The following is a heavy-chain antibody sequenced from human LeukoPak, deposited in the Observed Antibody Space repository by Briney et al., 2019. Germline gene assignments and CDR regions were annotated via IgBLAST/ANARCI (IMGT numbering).Heavy chain of an antibody. CDR3: ARRSIYNWNLFDS. D-gene: IGHD1-20*01. J-gene: IGHJ4*02. V-gene: IGHV4-59*01. CDR2: IYYSGST. Sequence: PSETLSLTCSVSGGSISSYYWSWLRQTPGKGLEWIGYIYYSGSTNYNPSLKSRVTISVDTSKNQFSLKLSSVTAADTAVYYCARRSIYNWNLFDSWGQGTLVTVSS. CDR1: GGSISSYY.